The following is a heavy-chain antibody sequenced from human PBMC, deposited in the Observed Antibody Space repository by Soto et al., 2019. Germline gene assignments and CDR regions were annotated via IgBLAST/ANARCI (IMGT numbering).Heavy chain of an antibody. CDR2: LSYEGSEE. CDR3: ALTRRSSLLEVAGPGFEY. Sequence: GGSLRLSCAASGFNFGVFGMHWVRQAPGKGLEWLSVLSYEGSEEYYADSVRGRFTISRDNSRNTLFLQMDSLRADDTGVYYCALTRRSSLLEVAGPGFEYWGQGTLVTV. D-gene: IGHD6-19*01. V-gene: IGHV3-30*03. CDR1: GFNFGVFG. J-gene: IGHJ4*02.